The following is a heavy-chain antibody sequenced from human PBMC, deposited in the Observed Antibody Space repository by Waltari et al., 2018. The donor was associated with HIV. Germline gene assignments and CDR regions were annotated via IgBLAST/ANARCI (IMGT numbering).Heavy chain of an antibody. CDR1: GYTFTGYY. J-gene: IGHJ6*02. Sequence: QVQLVQSGAEVKKPGASVKVSCKASGYTFTGYYMHWVRQAPGQGLEWMERINPNRGGTNYAQRLQGRVTRTRETAISTAYMELSRLRSDDTAVYYGARGIEERGYSYVLGDIWGQGTTVTVSS. CDR3: ARGIEERGYSYVLGDI. D-gene: IGHD5-18*01. V-gene: IGHV1-2*06. CDR2: INPNRGGT.